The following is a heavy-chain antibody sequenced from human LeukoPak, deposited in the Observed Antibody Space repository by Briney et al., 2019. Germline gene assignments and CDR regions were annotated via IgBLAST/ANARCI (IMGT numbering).Heavy chain of an antibody. CDR2: IAHDGSNK. J-gene: IGHJ6*03. CDR1: GFTFSNYV. V-gene: IGHV3-30*03. D-gene: IGHD6-13*01. Sequence: GGSLKLSCAASGFTFSNYVMQWVRQAPGKGLEWVALIAHDGSNKYYADSVKGRFTISRENSKNTVYLQMNSLRAEDTAVYYCARGAGSSWNYYYYMDVWGKGTTVTISS. CDR3: ARGAGSSWNYYYYMDV.